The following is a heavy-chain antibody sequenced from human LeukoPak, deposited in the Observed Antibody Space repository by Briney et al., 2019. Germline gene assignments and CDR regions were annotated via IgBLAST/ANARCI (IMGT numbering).Heavy chain of an antibody. CDR1: GFSVGRSY. CDR2: LYTGGNT. J-gene: IGHJ4*02. CDR3: VRGTASFLGYFDS. D-gene: IGHD5-18*01. V-gene: IGHV3-66*01. Sequence: GVLRLSCAASGFSVGRSYMNWVRQAPGKGPEWVSVLYTGGNTYYADSVKGRFTISRDNSNNTLSLEMNSLRAEDTAIYYCVRGTASFLGYFDSWGQGTLVTVSS.